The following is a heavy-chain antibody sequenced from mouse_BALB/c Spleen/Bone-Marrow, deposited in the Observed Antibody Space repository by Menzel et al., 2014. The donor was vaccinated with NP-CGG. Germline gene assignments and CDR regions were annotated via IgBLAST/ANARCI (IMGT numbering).Heavy chain of an antibody. V-gene: IGHV2-9*02. CDR1: GFSLTNYG. Sequence: VKLVESGPGLVAPSQSLSITCTVSGFSLTNYGVHWVRQPPGKGLEWLGVIWAGESTNYNSALMSRLSISKDNSKNQVFLKMNSLQTDDTAMYYCARRGDGSYLDYWGHGTTLTVSS. J-gene: IGHJ2*01. CDR2: IWAGEST. CDR3: ARRGDGSYLDY. D-gene: IGHD2-3*01.